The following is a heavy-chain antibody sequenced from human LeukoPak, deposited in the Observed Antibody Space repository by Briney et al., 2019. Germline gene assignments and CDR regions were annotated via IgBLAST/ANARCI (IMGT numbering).Heavy chain of an antibody. V-gene: IGHV3-30-3*01. CDR2: ISFDGSNT. J-gene: IGHJ4*02. CDR3: ARETSGY. Sequence: PGGSLRLSCAASGFTFSSYAMHWVRQAPGKGLEWVAVISFDGSNTYHADSVKGRFTVSRDNSENTLYLQMNSLRGEDTAVYYCARETSGYWGQGTLVTVSS. CDR1: GFTFSSYA.